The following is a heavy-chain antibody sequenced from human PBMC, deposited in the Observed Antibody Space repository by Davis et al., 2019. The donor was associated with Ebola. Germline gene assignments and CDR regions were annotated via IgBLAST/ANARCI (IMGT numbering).Heavy chain of an antibody. Sequence: GESLKISCAASGFTFSNAWMSWVRQAPGKGLEWVSYISSSGSTIYYADSVKGRFTISRDNAKNSLYLQMNSLRAEDTAVYYCARAKAAAEGWFDPWGQGTLVTVSS. CDR1: GFTFSNAW. CDR3: ARAKAAAEGWFDP. D-gene: IGHD6-13*01. V-gene: IGHV3-11*01. J-gene: IGHJ5*02. CDR2: ISSSGSTI.